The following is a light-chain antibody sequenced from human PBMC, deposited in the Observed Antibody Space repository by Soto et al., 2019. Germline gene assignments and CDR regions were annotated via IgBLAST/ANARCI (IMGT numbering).Light chain of an antibody. CDR1: QGISSY. V-gene: IGKV1-9*01. CDR2: AAS. CDR3: QQLNSYPRT. Sequence: IQLTQSPSSLSASVGDRVPITCRASQGISSYLAWYQQQPGKAPKLLIYAASTLQRGVPSRFSGSGSGTDFTLTISSLQPEDFATYYCQQLNSYPRTFGQGTKVDIK. J-gene: IGKJ1*01.